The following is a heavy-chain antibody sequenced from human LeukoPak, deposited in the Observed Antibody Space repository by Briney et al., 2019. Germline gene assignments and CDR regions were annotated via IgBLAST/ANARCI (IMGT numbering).Heavy chain of an antibody. D-gene: IGHD1-26*01. CDR3: ARGQPGGSYLTFDYYYYYMDV. V-gene: IGHV1-8*03. Sequence: ASVKVSCKASGYTFTSYDINWVRQATGQGLEWMGWMNPNSGNTGYAQKFQGRVTITRNTSISTAYMELSSLRSEDTAVYYCARGQPGGSYLTFDYYYYYMDVWGKGTTVTVSS. CDR1: GYTFTSYD. CDR2: MNPNSGNT. J-gene: IGHJ6*03.